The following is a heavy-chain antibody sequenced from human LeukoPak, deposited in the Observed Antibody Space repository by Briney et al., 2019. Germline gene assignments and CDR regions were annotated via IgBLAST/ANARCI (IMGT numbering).Heavy chain of an antibody. Sequence: PGGSLRLSCAASGFTLSSDAMSWVRQAPGKGLEWVSAISGSGGSTYYADSVKGRFTISRDNSRETLYLQMISLRAEDTAVYYCAKGYYDYVWGSYYFDYWGQGTLVTVS. CDR3: AKGYYDYVWGSYYFDY. V-gene: IGHV3-23*01. J-gene: IGHJ4*02. D-gene: IGHD3-16*01. CDR1: GFTLSSDA. CDR2: ISGSGGST.